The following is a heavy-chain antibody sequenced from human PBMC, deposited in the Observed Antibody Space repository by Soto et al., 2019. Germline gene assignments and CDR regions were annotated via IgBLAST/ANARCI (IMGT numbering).Heavy chain of an antibody. D-gene: IGHD4-17*01. CDR3: AKDGQYGDYGYYFDY. V-gene: IGHV1-2*02. J-gene: IGHJ4*02. Sequence: ASVKVSCKASGYTFTAYYMHWVRQAPGQGLEWMGWVSPNSGHTHYTQTFHGRVTMTSDTSITTAYMELNSLTPDDTAVYYCAKDGQYGDYGYYFDYWGQGTLVTVSS. CDR1: GYTFTAYY. CDR2: VSPNSGHT.